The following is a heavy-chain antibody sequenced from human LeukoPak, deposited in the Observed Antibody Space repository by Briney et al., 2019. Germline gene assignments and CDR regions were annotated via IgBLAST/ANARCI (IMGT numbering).Heavy chain of an antibody. V-gene: IGHV3-48*02. CDR3: ASFPGATGTVYYFDY. CDR2: ISSSSSTI. J-gene: IGHJ4*02. Sequence: PGGSLRLSCAASGFTFSSYAMSWVRQAPGKGLEWVSYISSSSSTIYYADSVKGRFTISRDNAKNSLYLQMNSLRDEDTAVYYCASFPGATGTVYYFDYWGQGTLVTVSS. D-gene: IGHD1-1*01. CDR1: GFTFSSYA.